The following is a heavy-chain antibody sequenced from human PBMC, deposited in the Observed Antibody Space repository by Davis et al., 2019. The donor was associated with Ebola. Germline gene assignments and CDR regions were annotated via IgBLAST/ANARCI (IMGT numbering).Heavy chain of an antibody. V-gene: IGHV3-23*01. J-gene: IGHJ3*02. CDR2: ISCSGGST. Sequence: GESLKISCAASGSTFSSYAISWVRQAPGKGLEWVSAISCSGGSTYYADSVKGRFTISRDNSKNTLYLQMNSLRAEDTAVYYCAKDGRPYYYDSCHAFDIWGQGTMVTVSS. D-gene: IGHD3-22*01. CDR1: GSTFSSYA. CDR3: AKDGRPYYYDSCHAFDI.